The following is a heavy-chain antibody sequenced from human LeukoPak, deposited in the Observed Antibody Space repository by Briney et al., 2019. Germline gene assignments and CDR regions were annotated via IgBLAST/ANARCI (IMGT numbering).Heavy chain of an antibody. V-gene: IGHV3-7*01. J-gene: IGHJ4*02. CDR3: ARAGPYGSGSRDY. CDR1: GFTYSTYW. CDR2: INEYGSEK. Sequence: PGGSLRLSCVASGFTYSTYWMSWVRQAPGKGLEWVANINEYGSEKYYVDSVKGRFTISRDNAKNSLYLQMNNLGAEDTAVYYYARAGPYGSGSRDYWGQGTLVTVSS. D-gene: IGHD3-10*01.